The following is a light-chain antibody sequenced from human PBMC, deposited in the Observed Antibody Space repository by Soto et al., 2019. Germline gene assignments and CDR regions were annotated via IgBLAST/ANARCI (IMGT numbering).Light chain of an antibody. V-gene: IGKV3-15*01. Sequence: EILMTQSPATLSVSPGERATLSCRASQSVSTNLAWYQQKPGQGPRLLIYGASTRATGIPARFSGSGSGTDFTLTISSLQSEDFAVYYCQQYSKWPPITFGRGTRLEIQ. CDR1: QSVSTN. CDR2: GAS. J-gene: IGKJ5*01. CDR3: QQYSKWPPIT.